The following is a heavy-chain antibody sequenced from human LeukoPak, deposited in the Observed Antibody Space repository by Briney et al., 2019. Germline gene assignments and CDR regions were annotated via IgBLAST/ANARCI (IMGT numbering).Heavy chain of an antibody. V-gene: IGHV4-30-2*01. CDR2: IYHSGST. CDR3: ARVKVGADAFDI. J-gene: IGHJ3*02. D-gene: IGHD1-26*01. CDR1: GGSISSGGYS. Sequence: SQTLSLTCAVSGGSISSGGYSWSWIRQPPGKGLEWIGYIYHSGSTNYSPSLKSRVTMSLDTSKSQLSLNLNSVTAADTAVYYCARVKVGADAFDIWGQGTMVTVSS.